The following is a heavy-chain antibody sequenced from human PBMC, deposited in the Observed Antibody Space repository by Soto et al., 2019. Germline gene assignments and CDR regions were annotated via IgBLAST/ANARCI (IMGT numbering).Heavy chain of an antibody. CDR2: IMPFIGTT. V-gene: IGHV1-69*01. CDR1: GDTFSSYV. J-gene: IGHJ4*02. D-gene: IGHD6-13*01. Sequence: QVQLVQSGAEVKKPGSSVRVSCKASGDTFSSYVISWVRQAPGQGLEWMGGIMPFIGTTNYAQKFQGRVTITADESTSTVYMELSSLRSEDTAVYYCARGGYSSSWCFDYWGQGTLVSVSS. CDR3: ARGGYSSSWCFDY.